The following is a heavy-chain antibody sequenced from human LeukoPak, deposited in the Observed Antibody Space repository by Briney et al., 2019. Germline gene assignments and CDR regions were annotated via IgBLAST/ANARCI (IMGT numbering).Heavy chain of an antibody. CDR2: ISSTSGTI. CDR3: ARDLWGTSGYRFDY. D-gene: IGHD3-22*01. V-gene: IGHV3-11*04. CDR1: GGSFSGYY. J-gene: IGHJ4*02. Sequence: LSLTCAVYGGSFSGYYWSWIRQPPGQGLEWVSYISSTSGTIYYADSVKGRFTISRDNAKTSLYLQMDSLRDEDTAVYYCARDLWGTSGYRFDYWGQGTLVTVSS.